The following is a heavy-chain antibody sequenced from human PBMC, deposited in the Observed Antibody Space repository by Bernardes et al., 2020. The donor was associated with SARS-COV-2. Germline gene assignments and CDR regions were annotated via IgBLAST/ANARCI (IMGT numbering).Heavy chain of an antibody. D-gene: IGHD1-7*01. V-gene: IGHV4-59*01. CDR3: ARTGTTSLTDFGRFDY. J-gene: IGHJ4*02. CDR2: IYYTGST. Sequence: SETLSLTCSVSGDSIGGYYWSWIRQPPGQGLEWIGFIYYTGSTNYNPSLKSRVTISVDTSKDQFSLKLSSVTAADTAVYYCARTGTTSLTDFGRFDYWGQGTLVTGSS. CDR1: GDSIGGYY.